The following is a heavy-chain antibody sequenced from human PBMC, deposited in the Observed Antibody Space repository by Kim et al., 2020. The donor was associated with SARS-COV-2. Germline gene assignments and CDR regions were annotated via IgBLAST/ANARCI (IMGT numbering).Heavy chain of an antibody. Sequence: GGSLRLSCAASGFTFSSYGMHWVRQAPGKGLEWVAVIWYDGSNKYYADSVKGRFTISRDNSKNTLYLQMNSLRAEDTAVYYCARAPSIRCSSTSCPYYYYYYYMDVWGKGTTVTVSS. CDR1: GFTFSSYG. J-gene: IGHJ6*03. CDR2: IWYDGSNK. V-gene: IGHV3-33*01. D-gene: IGHD2-2*01. CDR3: ARAPSIRCSSTSCPYYYYYYYMDV.